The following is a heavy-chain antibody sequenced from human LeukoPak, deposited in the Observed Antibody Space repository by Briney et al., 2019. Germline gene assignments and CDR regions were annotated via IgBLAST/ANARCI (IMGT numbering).Heavy chain of an antibody. V-gene: IGHV3-11*01. J-gene: IGHJ5*02. CDR3: ATDGAGFDT. CDR2: INIGGTNT. CDR1: GFTFSGYY. Sequence: GGSLRLSCAASGFTFSGYYMSWIRQAPGKGLEWLSYINIGGTNTHYADSVKGRFTISRDNAKKSLYLEMTNLRAEDTAVYYCATDGAGFDTWGQGVLVTVSS.